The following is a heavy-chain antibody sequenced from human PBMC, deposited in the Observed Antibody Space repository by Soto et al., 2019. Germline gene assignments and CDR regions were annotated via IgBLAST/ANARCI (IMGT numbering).Heavy chain of an antibody. CDR1: GFSLTTSGVA. Sequence: QITLKESGPTLVKPTQTLTLTCTFSGFSLTTSGVAVGWIRQPPGKALEWLAIIYGDDNKLYSPSLKSRLTITKDTSENQVVLTMTNMDPVDTATYYCAHRQSSTWDYWGQGTLVTVSS. CDR2: IYGDDNK. D-gene: IGHD3-10*01. V-gene: IGHV2-5*02. CDR3: AHRQSSTWDY. J-gene: IGHJ4*02.